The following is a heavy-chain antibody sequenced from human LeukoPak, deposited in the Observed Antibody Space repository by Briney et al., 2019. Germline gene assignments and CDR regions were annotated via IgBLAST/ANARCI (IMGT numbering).Heavy chain of an antibody. D-gene: IGHD2-15*01. CDR2: INPNSGGT. J-gene: IGHJ5*02. CDR3: ARVDGRVDWFDP. CDR1: GYTFTGYY. V-gene: IGHV1-2*02. Sequence: ASVKVSCKASGYTFTGYYMHWVRQASGQGLEWMGWINPNSGGTNYAQKFQGRVTMTRDTSISTAYMELSRLRSDDTAVYYCARVDGRVDWFDPWGQGTLVTVSS.